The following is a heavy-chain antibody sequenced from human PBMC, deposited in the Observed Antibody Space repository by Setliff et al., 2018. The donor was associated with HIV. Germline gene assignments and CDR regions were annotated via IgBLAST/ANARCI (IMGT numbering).Heavy chain of an antibody. CDR1: GGSVSGYK. CDR3: ARRDYNFSGTFDI. J-gene: IGHJ3*02. CDR2: IYTSGCA. Sequence: PSETLSLTCIVSGGSVSGYKWSWIRQSPGKGLEWIGYIYTSGCATYNPSLKSRVTISIDTSKSQFSLRLDSVTAADTAVYYCARRDYNFSGTFDIWGQGTMVTVSS. V-gene: IGHV4-4*08. D-gene: IGHD3-3*01.